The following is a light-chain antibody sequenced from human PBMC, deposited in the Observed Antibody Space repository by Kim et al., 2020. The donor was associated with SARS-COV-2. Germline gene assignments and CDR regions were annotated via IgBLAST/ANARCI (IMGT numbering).Light chain of an antibody. V-gene: IGKV3-20*01. CDR1: NRVITNY. J-gene: IGKJ1*01. CDR2: AAS. Sequence: PGGRSTLASRTGNRVITNYLAWYQQRPGQPPRLLIYAASSRATGIPDRFSGSGSGTDFTLTISRLGSEDFAFYYCQQYDNSRWTFGQGTKVDIK. CDR3: QQYDNSRWT.